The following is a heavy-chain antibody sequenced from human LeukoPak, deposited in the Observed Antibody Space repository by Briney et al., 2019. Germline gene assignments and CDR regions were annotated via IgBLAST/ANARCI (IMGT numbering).Heavy chain of an antibody. CDR1: GLTVTSNY. CDR2: IYSGGGT. V-gene: IGHV3-53*01. CDR3: ARPGYSTGAFDY. D-gene: IGHD6-25*01. Sequence: GGSLRLSCAASGLTVTSNYMSWIRQAPGKGLEWVSVIYSGGGTYYADSVKGRFTISRDNSKNKLYLQMNSLRAEDTAVYYCARPGYSTGAFDYWGQGTLVTVSS. J-gene: IGHJ4*02.